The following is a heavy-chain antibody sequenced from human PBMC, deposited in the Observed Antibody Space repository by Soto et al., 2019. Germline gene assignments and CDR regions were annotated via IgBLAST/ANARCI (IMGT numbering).Heavy chain of an antibody. Sequence: QVQLQESGPGLVKPSETLSLTCTVSGGSISSYYWSWIRQPPGKGLEWIGYIYYSGSTNYNPSLKSRVTISVDTSKNQFSLKLSSVTAADTAVYYCAGGDHSTSLGGMDVWGQGTTVIVSS. CDR3: AGGDHSTSLGGMDV. V-gene: IGHV4-59*01. J-gene: IGHJ6*02. D-gene: IGHD6-6*01. CDR1: GGSISSYY. CDR2: IYYSGST.